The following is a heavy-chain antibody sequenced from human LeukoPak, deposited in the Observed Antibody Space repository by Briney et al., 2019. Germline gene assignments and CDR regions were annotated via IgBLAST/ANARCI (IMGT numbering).Heavy chain of an antibody. Sequence: GGSLRLSCAASGFTVSSNYMSWVRQAPGKGLEWVSIIYSGGSTYYADSVKGRFTISRDNSKNTLYLQMNSLRAEDTAVYYCARDLLYETDYWGQGTLVTVSS. CDR1: GFTVSSNY. V-gene: IGHV3-53*01. CDR3: ARDLLYETDY. J-gene: IGHJ4*02. CDR2: IYSGGST. D-gene: IGHD2/OR15-2a*01.